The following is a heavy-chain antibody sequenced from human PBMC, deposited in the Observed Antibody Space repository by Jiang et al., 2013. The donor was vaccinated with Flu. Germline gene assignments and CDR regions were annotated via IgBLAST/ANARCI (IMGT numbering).Heavy chain of an antibody. CDR2: IIPIFGTA. CDR1: GGTFSSYA. V-gene: IGHV1-69*01. Sequence: SGAEVKKPGSSVKVSCKASGGTFSSYAISWVRQAPGQGLEWMGGIIPIFGTANYAQKFQGRVTITADESTSTAYMELSSLRSEDTAVYYCASGPPFIRSTSWVYGMDVWGQGTTVTVSS. D-gene: IGHD2-2*01. J-gene: IGHJ6*02. CDR3: ASGPPFIRSTSWVYGMDV.